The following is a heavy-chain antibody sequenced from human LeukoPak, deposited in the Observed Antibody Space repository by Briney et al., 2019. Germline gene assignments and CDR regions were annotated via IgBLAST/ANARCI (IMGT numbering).Heavy chain of an antibody. CDR1: GSTFSSYA. CDR3: AREVAARPHYYYYGMDV. J-gene: IGHJ6*02. V-gene: IGHV3-30*04. Sequence: GGSLRLSCAASGSTFSSYAMHWVRQAPGKGLEWVAVISYDGSNKYYADSVKGRFTISRDNSKNTLYLQMNSLRAEDTAVYYCAREVAARPHYYYYGMDVWGQGTTVTVSS. D-gene: IGHD6-6*01. CDR2: ISYDGSNK.